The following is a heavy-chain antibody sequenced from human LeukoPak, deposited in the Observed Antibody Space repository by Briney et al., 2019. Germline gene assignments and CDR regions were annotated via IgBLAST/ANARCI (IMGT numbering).Heavy chain of an antibody. CDR2: INQSGSA. CDR3: ARGRITIPSAVFDY. V-gene: IGHV4-34*01. CDR1: GGSFSGYY. D-gene: IGHD3-3*01. Sequence: PSETLSLTCAVYGGSFSGYYWSWIRQPPGKGLEWIGEINQSGSANYNPSLRSRVTISVDTSKNQFSLKLSAVTAADTAVYYCARGRITIPSAVFDYWGQGTLVTVSS. J-gene: IGHJ4*02.